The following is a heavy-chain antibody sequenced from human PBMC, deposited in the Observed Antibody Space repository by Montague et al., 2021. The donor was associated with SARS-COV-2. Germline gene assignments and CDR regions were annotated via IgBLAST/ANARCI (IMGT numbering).Heavy chain of an antibody. V-gene: IGHV4-4*02. J-gene: IGHJ5*02. Sequence: SETLSLTCAVSGGSISSSNWWSWVRQPPEKGLEWIGEIYHSGSTNYNPSLKSRVTISVGRSKNQFSLKLGSVTAADTAVYYCARRYCSSTSCPNWFDPWGQGTLVTVSS. CDR3: ARRYCSSTSCPNWFDP. D-gene: IGHD2-2*01. CDR1: GGSISSSNW. CDR2: IYHSGST.